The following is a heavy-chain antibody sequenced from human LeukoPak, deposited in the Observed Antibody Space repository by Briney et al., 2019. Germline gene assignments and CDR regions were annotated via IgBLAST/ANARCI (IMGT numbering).Heavy chain of an antibody. CDR2: IYTSGST. CDR3: ARDPMGVAAADADY. J-gene: IGHJ4*02. CDR1: GGSISSYY. V-gene: IGHV4-4*07. D-gene: IGHD6-13*01. Sequence: ASETLSLTCTVSGGSISSYYWSWIRQPAGKGLEWIGRIYTSGSTNYNPSLKSRVTMSVDTSKNQFSLKLSSVTAADTAVYYCARDPMGVAAADADYWGQGTLVTVSS.